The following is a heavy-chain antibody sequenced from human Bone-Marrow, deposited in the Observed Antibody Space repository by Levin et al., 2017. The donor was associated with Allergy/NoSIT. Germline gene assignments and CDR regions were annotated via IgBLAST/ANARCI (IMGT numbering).Heavy chain of an antibody. CDR2: ISKDSYRK. CDR1: GFIFSDYY. V-gene: IGHV3-11*01. Sequence: GGSLRLSCSASGFIFSDYYMSWVRQAPGKGMEWISYISKDSYRKYYADSVRGRFTVSRDNTKSSLFLQMSGLTAEDTAVYYCVRDGGLIDYWGQGTLVTVSS. J-gene: IGHJ4*02. D-gene: IGHD3-16*01. CDR3: VRDGGLIDY.